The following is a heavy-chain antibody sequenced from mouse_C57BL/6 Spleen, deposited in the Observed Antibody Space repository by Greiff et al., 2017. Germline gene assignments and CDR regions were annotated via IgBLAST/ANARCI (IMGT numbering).Heavy chain of an antibody. CDR3: ARSDYYGSSWSAIDY. J-gene: IGHJ4*01. CDR2: FNPSTGGT. D-gene: IGHD1-1*01. V-gene: IGHV1-42*01. Sequence: VQLQQSGPELVQPGASVKISCKASGYSFTGYYMNWVKQSPEKSLEWIGEFNPSTGGTTYNQKVKAKATLTVHQSSSSAYMQLKSLTSEDSAVYYCARSDYYGSSWSAIDYWGQGTSVTDSS. CDR1: GYSFTGYY.